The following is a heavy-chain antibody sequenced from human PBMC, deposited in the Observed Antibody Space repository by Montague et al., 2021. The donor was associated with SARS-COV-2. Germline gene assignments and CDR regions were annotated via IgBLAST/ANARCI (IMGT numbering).Heavy chain of an antibody. CDR3: ARGGLGNRGFDY. V-gene: IGHV4-4*02. D-gene: IGHD3/OR15-3a*01. CDR1: DVSLSSSTW. CDR2: TYLSGFT. J-gene: IGHJ4*02. Sequence: SETLSLTCVVSDVSLSSSTWWNWVRQSPGKGLEWVGETYLSGFTQYDPSVKSRVTISLDDSRSQFSLRLTSVTAADTAVYFCARGGLGNRGFDYWGQGALVTVSS.